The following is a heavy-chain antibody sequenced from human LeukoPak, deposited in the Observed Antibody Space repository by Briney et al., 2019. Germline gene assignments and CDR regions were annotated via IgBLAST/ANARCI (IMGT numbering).Heavy chain of an antibody. V-gene: IGHV1-18*01. CDR2: ISAYNGNT. D-gene: IGHD6-13*01. CDR3: ARGNSSSWYGWYFDY. Sequence: ASVKVSCKASGYTFTSYGISWVRQAPGQGLEWVGWISAYNGNTNYAQKLQGRVTMTTDTSTSTAYMELRSLRSDDTAVYYCARGNSSSWYGWYFDYWGQGTLVTVSS. CDR1: GYTFTSYG. J-gene: IGHJ4*02.